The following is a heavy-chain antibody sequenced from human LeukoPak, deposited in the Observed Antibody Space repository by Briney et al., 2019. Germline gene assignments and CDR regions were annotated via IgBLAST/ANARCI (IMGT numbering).Heavy chain of an antibody. Sequence: PGGSLRLSCAASGFTFSSYGMHWVRQAPGKGLEWVAFIRYDGSNKYHADSVKGRFTISRDNSKNTLYLQVNSLRAEDTAVYYCARGPSGYHNTGGQGTLVTVSS. CDR2: IRYDGSNK. J-gene: IGHJ4*02. CDR1: GFTFSSYG. D-gene: IGHD5-12*01. V-gene: IGHV3-30*02. CDR3: ARGPSGYHNT.